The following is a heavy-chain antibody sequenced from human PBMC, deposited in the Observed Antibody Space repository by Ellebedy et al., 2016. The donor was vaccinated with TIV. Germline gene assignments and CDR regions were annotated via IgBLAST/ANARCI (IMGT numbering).Heavy chain of an antibody. J-gene: IGHJ5*02. CDR3: AKDLDSSGTNWFDP. CDR2: ISGSGGST. CDR1: GFTFSSYA. Sequence: GGSLRLXXAASGFTFSSYAMSWVRQAPGKGLEWVSAISGSGGSTYYADSVKGRFTISRDNSKNTLYLQMNSLRAEDTAVYYCAKDLDSSGTNWFDPWGQGTLVTVSS. V-gene: IGHV3-23*01. D-gene: IGHD3-22*01.